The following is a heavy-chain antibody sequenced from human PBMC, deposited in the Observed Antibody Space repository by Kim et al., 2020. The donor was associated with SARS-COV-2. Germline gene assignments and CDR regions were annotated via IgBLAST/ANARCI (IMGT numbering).Heavy chain of an antibody. J-gene: IGHJ5*02. CDR3: ARHAVDTAMVVPYNWFDP. D-gene: IGHD5-18*01. CDR1: GGSISSSSYY. Sequence: SETLSLTCTVSGGSISSSSYYWGWIRQPPGKGLEWIGSIYYSGSTYYNPSLKSRVTISVDTSKNQFSLKLSSVTAADTAVYYCARHAVDTAMVVPYNWFDPWGQGTLVTVSS. CDR2: IYYSGST. V-gene: IGHV4-39*01.